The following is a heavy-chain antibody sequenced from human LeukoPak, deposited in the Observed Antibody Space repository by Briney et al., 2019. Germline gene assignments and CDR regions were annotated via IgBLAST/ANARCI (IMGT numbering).Heavy chain of an antibody. D-gene: IGHD5-18*01. V-gene: IGHV3-11*04. CDR2: ITPAGTT. J-gene: IGHJ4*02. CDR3: ARASYGYFDY. CDR1: GFTLSDYY. Sequence: GGSLRLSCAASGFTLSDYYMTWIRQAPGKGLEWVSYITPAGTTYYADSVKGRFTISRDNAKTSLYLQMNSLRAEDTAVYYCARASYGYFDYWGQGTLVTVSS.